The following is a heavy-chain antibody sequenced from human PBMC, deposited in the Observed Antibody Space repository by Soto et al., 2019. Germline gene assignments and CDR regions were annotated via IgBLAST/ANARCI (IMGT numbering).Heavy chain of an antibody. CDR2: IYHSGST. CDR3: ARERRVVAARRSGMDV. V-gene: IGHV4-4*02. CDR1: GGSISSSNW. J-gene: IGHJ6*02. D-gene: IGHD6-6*01. Sequence: SETLSLTCAVSGGSISSSNWWSWVRQPPGKGLEWIGEIYHSGSTNYNPSLKSRVTISVDKSKNQFSLKLSSVTAADTAVYYCARERRVVAARRSGMDVWGQGTTVTVSS.